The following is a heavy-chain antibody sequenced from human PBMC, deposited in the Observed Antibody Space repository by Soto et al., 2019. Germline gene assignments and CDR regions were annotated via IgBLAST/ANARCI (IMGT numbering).Heavy chain of an antibody. Sequence: ASVKVSCKASGYTFTSYYMHWVRRAPGQGLEWMGIINPSGGSTSYAQKFQGRVTMTRDTSTSTVYMELSSLRSEDTAVYYCARDAFSAYYDSSGYYSGYWGQGTLVTVSS. CDR3: ARDAFSAYYDSSGYYSGY. CDR1: GYTFTSYY. J-gene: IGHJ4*02. D-gene: IGHD3-22*01. CDR2: INPSGGST. V-gene: IGHV1-46*01.